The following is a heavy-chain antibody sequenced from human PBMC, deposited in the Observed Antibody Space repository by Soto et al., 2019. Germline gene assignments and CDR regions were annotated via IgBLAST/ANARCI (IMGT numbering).Heavy chain of an antibody. CDR1: GFTFSSYS. Sequence: GGSLRLSCAASGFTFSSYSMNWVRQAPGKGLEWVSYISSSSSTIYYADSVKGRFTISRDNAKNSLYLQMNSLRDEDTAVYYCARVRSRAMIVAQPYDAFDIWGQGTMVTVSS. D-gene: IGHD3-22*01. V-gene: IGHV3-48*02. J-gene: IGHJ3*02. CDR3: ARVRSRAMIVAQPYDAFDI. CDR2: ISSSSSTI.